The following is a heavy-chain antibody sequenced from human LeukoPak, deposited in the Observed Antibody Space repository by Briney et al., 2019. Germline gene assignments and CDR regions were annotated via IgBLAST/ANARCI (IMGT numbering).Heavy chain of an antibody. V-gene: IGHV1-8*01. CDR2: MNPNSGNT. Sequence: GASVKVSCKASGYTFTSDYINWVRQATGQGLEWMGWMNPNSGNTGYAQKFQGRVTMTRNTSISTAYMELSSLRSEDTAVYYCARGSSVGATDYDYWGQGTLVTVSS. CDR3: ARGSSVGATDYDY. J-gene: IGHJ4*02. CDR1: GYTFTSDY. D-gene: IGHD1-26*01.